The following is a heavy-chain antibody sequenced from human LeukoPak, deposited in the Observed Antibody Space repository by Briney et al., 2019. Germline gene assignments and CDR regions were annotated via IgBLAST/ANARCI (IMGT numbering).Heavy chain of an antibody. CDR1: GGSISSSSYY. CDR2: IYYSGST. V-gene: IGHV4-39*07. Sequence: SETLSLTCTVSGGSISSSSYYWGWIRQPPGKGLEWIGSIYYSGSTYYNPSLESRVTISVDTSKNQFSLKLSSVTAADTAVYYCARDFGFGELPWFDPWGQGTLVTVSS. J-gene: IGHJ5*02. D-gene: IGHD3-10*01. CDR3: ARDFGFGELPWFDP.